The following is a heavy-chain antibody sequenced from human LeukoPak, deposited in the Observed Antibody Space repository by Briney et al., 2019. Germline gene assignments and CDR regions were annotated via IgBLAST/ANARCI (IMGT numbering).Heavy chain of an antibody. CDR1: GYTFADCF. CDR3: ARDVSSTPNWEFDY. V-gene: IGHV1-2*06. D-gene: IGHD1-26*01. Sequence: ASVKVSCKTSGYTFADCFIHWVRQAPGQGLEWMGRINANSGGTEYQQKFQGRVTMTRDTSISTAYVEVNWLISDDTAIYYCARDVSSTPNWEFDYWGQGTLVTVSS. CDR2: INANSGGT. J-gene: IGHJ4*02.